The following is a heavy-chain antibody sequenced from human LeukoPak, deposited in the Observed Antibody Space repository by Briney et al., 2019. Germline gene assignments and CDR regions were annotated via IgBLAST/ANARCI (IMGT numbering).Heavy chain of an antibody. D-gene: IGHD4-17*01. CDR2: INTNTGNP. J-gene: IGHJ5*02. CDR1: GYTFTSYA. V-gene: IGHV7-4-1*02. Sequence: ASVKVSCKASGYTFTSYAMNWVRQAPRQGLEWMGWINTNTGNPTYVQGFTGRFVFSLDTSVSTAYLQISSLKAEDTAVYYCARVDDYGDLNWFDPWGQGTLVTVSS. CDR3: ARVDDYGDLNWFDP.